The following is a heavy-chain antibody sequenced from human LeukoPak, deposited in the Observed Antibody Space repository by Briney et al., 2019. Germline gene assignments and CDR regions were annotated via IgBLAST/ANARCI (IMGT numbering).Heavy chain of an antibody. V-gene: IGHV3-30*18. D-gene: IGHD4/OR15-4a*01. J-gene: IGHJ4*02. Sequence: GRSLRLSCAASGLTFSDYGMHWVRQAPGKGLEWVAVISNDGSKKYYEDSVKGRFTISRDNSRDTLYLQMDSLTTEDTAVYYCAKDYCGAANCRFDYWGQGALVIVSS. CDR2: ISNDGSKK. CDR3: AKDYCGAANCRFDY. CDR1: GLTFSDYG.